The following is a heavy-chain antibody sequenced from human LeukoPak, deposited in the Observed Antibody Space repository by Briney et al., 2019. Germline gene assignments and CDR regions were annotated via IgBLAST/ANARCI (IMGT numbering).Heavy chain of an antibody. D-gene: IGHD6-13*01. J-gene: IGHJ4*02. Sequence: GGSLRISCAASGFTFGSYAMNWVRQGPEKGLEWVSAISGSGGNTYYVASVKGRFTISRDNSKNSLYLQMNFLRAEDTAVYYCAKGPAAQPDYWGQGTLVTVSS. CDR1: GFTFGSYA. CDR3: AKGPAAQPDY. V-gene: IGHV3-23*01. CDR2: ISGSGGNT.